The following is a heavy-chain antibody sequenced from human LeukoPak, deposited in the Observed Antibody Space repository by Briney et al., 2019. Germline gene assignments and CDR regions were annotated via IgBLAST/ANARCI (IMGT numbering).Heavy chain of an antibody. Sequence: ASVKVSCKASGYTFTGYYMHWVRLAPGQGLEWMGWINPNSGGTNYAQKFQGRVTMTRDTSISTAYMELSRLRSDDTAVYYCARVVVVPAAPMDVWGKGTTVTVSS. D-gene: IGHD2-2*01. J-gene: IGHJ6*04. V-gene: IGHV1-2*02. CDR3: ARVVVVPAAPMDV. CDR2: INPNSGGT. CDR1: GYTFTGYY.